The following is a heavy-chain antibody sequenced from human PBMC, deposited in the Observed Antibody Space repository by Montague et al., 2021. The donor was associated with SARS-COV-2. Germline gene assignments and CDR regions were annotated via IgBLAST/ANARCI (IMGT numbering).Heavy chain of an antibody. Sequence: SETLSLTCTVSGGSISSSSYYWGWIRQPPGKGLEWIGYIYYSGSTNYNPSLKSRVTISVDTSKNQFSPKLSSVTAADTAVYYCARVFPRWLQFDPYFDYWGQGTLVTVSS. CDR3: ARVFPRWLQFDPYFDY. D-gene: IGHD5-24*01. CDR1: GGSISSSSYY. J-gene: IGHJ4*02. CDR2: IYYSGST. V-gene: IGHV4-61*05.